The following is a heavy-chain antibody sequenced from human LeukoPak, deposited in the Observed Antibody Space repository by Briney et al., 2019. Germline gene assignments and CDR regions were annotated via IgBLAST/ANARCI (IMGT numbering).Heavy chain of an antibody. CDR2: ISSISSYT. D-gene: IGHD6-13*01. Sequence: PGGSQTLSCAASGFTFSDYYMSWIRQAPGKGVEWVSYISSISSYTNYADSVKGRSTISRDNAKNSLYLQMNRLRAEDTAVYYCARASMRMTTAGFVDYWGQGTLVTVSS. V-gene: IGHV3-11*05. J-gene: IGHJ4*02. CDR1: GFTFSDYY. CDR3: ARASMRMTTAGFVDY.